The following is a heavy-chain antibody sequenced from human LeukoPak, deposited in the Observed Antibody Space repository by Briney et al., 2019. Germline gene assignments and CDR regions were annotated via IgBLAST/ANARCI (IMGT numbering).Heavy chain of an antibody. CDR2: ISGSGDST. J-gene: IGHJ6*02. V-gene: IGHV3-23*01. CDR3: AADLHCSTSSCYYSGMAV. D-gene: IGHD2-2*01. CDR1: GFTVSNHA. Sequence: GGSLRLSCAASGFTVSNHAMSWVRQAPGKGLEWLSGISGSGDSTYYAGSVKGRFTISRDNSKNTLYVQMNSLRVEDTATYYCAADLHCSTSSCYYSGMAVWGQGTTVTVS.